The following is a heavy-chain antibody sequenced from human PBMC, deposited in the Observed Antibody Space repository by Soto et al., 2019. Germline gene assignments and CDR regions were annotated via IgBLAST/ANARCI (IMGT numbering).Heavy chain of an antibody. J-gene: IGHJ4*02. V-gene: IGHV3-74*01. CDR1: GFTFSSYW. Sequence: DVQLVESGGGLVRPGGSLRLSCAASGFTFSSYWMHWVRQVPGKGLVWVSRINEYGSVINYADSVKGRFTIFRDNSKNTLYLEMNSLRAEDAGVYYCTRDIGGRGAYWGQGTLVTVSS. CDR3: TRDIGGRGAY. CDR2: INEYGSVI. D-gene: IGHD3-16*01.